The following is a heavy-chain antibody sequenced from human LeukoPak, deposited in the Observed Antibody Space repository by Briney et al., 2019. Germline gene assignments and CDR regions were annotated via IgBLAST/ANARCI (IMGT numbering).Heavy chain of an antibody. CDR1: GGSISSYY. J-gene: IGHJ4*02. CDR2: IYYSGST. D-gene: IGHD3-22*01. Sequence: PSETLSLTCTVSGGSISSYYWSWIRQPPGKGPEWIGYIYYSGSTNYNPSLKSRVTISVDTSKNQFSLKLSSVTAADTAVYYCARVGHYYDSSGYSTRSFDYWGQGTLVTVSS. V-gene: IGHV4-59*01. CDR3: ARVGHYYDSSGYSTRSFDY.